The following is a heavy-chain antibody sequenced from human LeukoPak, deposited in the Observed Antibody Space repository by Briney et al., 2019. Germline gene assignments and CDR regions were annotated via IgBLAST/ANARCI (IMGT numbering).Heavy chain of an antibody. CDR3: ARGRSTVTTYNAFDI. V-gene: IGHV3-48*03. CDR1: GFTFSSYE. CDR2: ISSSGSTI. D-gene: IGHD4-17*01. J-gene: IGHJ3*02. Sequence: PGGSLRLSCAASGFTFSSYEMNWVRQAPGKGLEWVSYISSSGSTIYYADSVKGRFTISRDNAKNSLYLQMNSLRAEDTAVYYCARGRSTVTTYNAFDIWGQGTMVTVSS.